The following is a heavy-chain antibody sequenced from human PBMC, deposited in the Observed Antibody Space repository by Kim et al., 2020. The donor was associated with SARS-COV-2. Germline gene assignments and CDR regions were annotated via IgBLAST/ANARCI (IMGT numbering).Heavy chain of an antibody. CDR2: ISSTGNTK. J-gene: IGHJ4*02. V-gene: IGHV3-11*01. Sequence: GGSLRLSCAASGFTFSDYYMSWIRQAPGKGLEWVSYISSTGNTKYFAESVKGRFSISRDNAKNLLFLEMNSLRAEDTAVYYCARGDFVRKFEYWGQGTLVTVSS. CDR1: GFTFSDYY. CDR3: ARGDFVRKFEY. D-gene: IGHD4-17*01.